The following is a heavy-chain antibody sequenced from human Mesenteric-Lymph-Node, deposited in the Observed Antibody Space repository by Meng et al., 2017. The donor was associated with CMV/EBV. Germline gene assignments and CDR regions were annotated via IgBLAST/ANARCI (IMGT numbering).Heavy chain of an antibody. Sequence: ASVKVSCKTSGYTFIGNNIHWVRQAPGQGLEWLGWTNSKNGDTKYARKCQGRVTMTRDTSINTAYMELSRLGSDDTAIYYCARSVVTHSTLNHYDPWGQGTRVTVSS. J-gene: IGHJ5*02. D-gene: IGHD1-1*01. V-gene: IGHV1-2*02. CDR3: ARSVVTHSTLNHYDP. CDR1: GYTFIGNN. CDR2: TNSKNGDT.